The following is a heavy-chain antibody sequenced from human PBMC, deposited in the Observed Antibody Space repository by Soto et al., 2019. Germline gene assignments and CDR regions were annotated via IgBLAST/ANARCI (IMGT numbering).Heavy chain of an antibody. CDR3: AKASEWELLLGACDI. D-gene: IGHD1-26*01. CDR2: ISYDGSNK. J-gene: IGHJ3*02. V-gene: IGHV3-30*18. Sequence: QVQLVESGGGVVQPGRSLRLSCAASGFTFSSYGMHWVRQAPGKGLEWVAVISYDGSNKYYADSVKGRFTISRDNSKNTLYLQMNSLRAEDTAVYYCAKASEWELLLGACDIWGQGTMVTVSS. CDR1: GFTFSSYG.